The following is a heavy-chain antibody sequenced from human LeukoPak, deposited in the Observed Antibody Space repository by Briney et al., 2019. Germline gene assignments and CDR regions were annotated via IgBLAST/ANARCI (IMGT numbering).Heavy chain of an antibody. V-gene: IGHV3-74*01. J-gene: IGHJ3*02. CDR3: ARDRGNPDSFSI. CDR2: INADGSTI. Sequence: GGSLRLSCAASGYNFSPFWMHWVRQAPGKGVGWVSHINADGSTIVYADSVKGRFTISRDNAKNTLFLQMDSLRAEDTAVYYCARDRGNPDSFSIWGQGTVVTVSS. CDR1: GYNFSPFW. D-gene: IGHD3-10*01.